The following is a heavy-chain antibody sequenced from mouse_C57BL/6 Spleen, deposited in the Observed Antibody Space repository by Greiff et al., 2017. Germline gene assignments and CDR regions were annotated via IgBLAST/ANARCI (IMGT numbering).Heavy chain of an antibody. Sequence: EVHLVESGGGLVKPGGSLKLSCAASGFTFSDYGMHWVRQAPEQGLEWVAYISRGSSTIYYADTVKGRFTISRDNAKNTLYLQMTSLRSEDTAMYYCARNHYGSSVYARDYGGQGTSVTVSS. CDR2: ISRGSSTI. D-gene: IGHD1-1*01. J-gene: IGHJ4*01. CDR1: GFTFSDYG. CDR3: ARNHYGSSVYARDY. V-gene: IGHV5-17*01.